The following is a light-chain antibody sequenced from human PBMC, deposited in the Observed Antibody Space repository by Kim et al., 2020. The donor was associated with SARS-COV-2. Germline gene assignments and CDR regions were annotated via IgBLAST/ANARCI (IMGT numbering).Light chain of an antibody. CDR1: AGANNGGYY. V-gene: IGLV7-43*01. CDR3: LRCSGGAWV. J-gene: IGLJ3*02. Sequence: PGGTVTLTWTSSAGANNGGYYGNWFRPNTGQVPRSLVFTTSTKHAWTPARFSGSRLGDKAALTLSAVQPEDEDEYYCLRCSGGAWVFGGGTQLTVL. CDR2: TTS.